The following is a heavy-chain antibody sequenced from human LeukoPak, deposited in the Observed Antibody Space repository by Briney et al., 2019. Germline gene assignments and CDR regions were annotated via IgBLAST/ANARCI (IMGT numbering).Heavy chain of an antibody. J-gene: IGHJ4*02. V-gene: IGHV3-21*01. D-gene: IGHD6-19*01. CDR3: ARAVGYRSNSFDY. CDR2: IGGSGDKT. Sequence: GSLRLSCAASGFTFNRNAISWVRQAPGKGLEWVSTIGGSGDKTFYADSVKGRFTISRDNAKNSLYLQMNSLRAEDTAVYYCARAVGYRSNSFDYWGQGTLVTVSS. CDR1: GFTFNRNA.